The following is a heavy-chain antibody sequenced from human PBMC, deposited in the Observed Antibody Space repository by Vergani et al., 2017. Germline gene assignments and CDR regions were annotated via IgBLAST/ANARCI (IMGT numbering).Heavy chain of an antibody. Sequence: HLHLQESAPPLFPPSPPLSLXFPLPSLPLPPLPSSFSSLLPPPRTGLEWIGSFYYSVSTYYNPSLKSRVTISVDTSKNQFSLNLSSVTAADTAEYYCARHLSQRFVEWLLPSLDVWGKGTTVTVSS. CDR2: FYYSVST. CDR3: ARHLSQRFVEWLLPSLDV. J-gene: IGHJ6*04. D-gene: IGHD3-3*01. V-gene: IGHV4-39*01. CDR1: SLPLPPLPSS.